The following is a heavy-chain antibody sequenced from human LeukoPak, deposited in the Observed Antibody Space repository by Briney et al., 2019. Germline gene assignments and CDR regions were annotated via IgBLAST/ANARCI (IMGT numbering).Heavy chain of an antibody. D-gene: IGHD2-2*01. Sequence: GGSLRLSCAASGFTFTNHYMDWVRQAPGKGLEWISSISSSSSYIYYADSVKGRFTISRDNAKNSLYLQMNSLRAEDTAVYYCARAQPPDDYWGQGTLVTVSS. CDR3: ARAQPPDDY. V-gene: IGHV3-21*01. CDR2: ISSSSSYI. J-gene: IGHJ4*02. CDR1: GFTFTNHY.